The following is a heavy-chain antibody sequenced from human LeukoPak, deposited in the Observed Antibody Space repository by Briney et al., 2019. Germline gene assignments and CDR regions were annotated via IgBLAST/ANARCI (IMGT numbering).Heavy chain of an antibody. CDR2: IKQDGSEK. CDR3: ARLIVVSDAFDI. V-gene: IGHV3-7*01. D-gene: IGHD3-22*01. Sequence: GSLRLSCAASGSTFSSYWMSWVRQAPGKGLEWVANIKQDGSEKYYVDSVKGRFTISRDNAKNSLYLQMNSLRAEDTAVYYCARLIVVSDAFDIWGQGTMVTVSS. CDR1: GSTFSSYW. J-gene: IGHJ3*02.